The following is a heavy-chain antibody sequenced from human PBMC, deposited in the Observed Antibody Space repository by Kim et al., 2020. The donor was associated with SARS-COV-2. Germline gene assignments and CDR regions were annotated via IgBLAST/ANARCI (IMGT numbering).Heavy chain of an antibody. CDR3: ARGGAPMTVMYYFDS. V-gene: IGHV3-30*03. J-gene: IGHJ4*02. D-gene: IGHD2-21*02. CDR1: GFTFNTYG. Sequence: GGSLRLSCAASGFTFNTYGMHWVRQAPGKGLEWVATISYDEDRTFYTDSVKGRFIISRDNSKNTLYLQMNILRAEDTAVYYCARGGAPMTVMYYFDSWGQGTLVTVSS. CDR2: ISYDEDRT.